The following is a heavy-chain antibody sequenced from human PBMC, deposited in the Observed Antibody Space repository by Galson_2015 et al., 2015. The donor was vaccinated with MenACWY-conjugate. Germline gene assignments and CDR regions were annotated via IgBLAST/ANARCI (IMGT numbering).Heavy chain of an antibody. CDR1: GFTFSNYW. Sequence: SLRLSCAGSGFTFSNYWMSWVRQAPGTGLEWVANIKQDGSEKYYVDSVKGRFTISRDNAKISLYLQMNSLRAEDTAVYYCARKIKAVAGENYYYYGMDVWGQGTTVTVSS. D-gene: IGHD6-19*01. V-gene: IGHV3-7*03. CDR3: ARKIKAVAGENYYYYGMDV. CDR2: IKQDGSEK. J-gene: IGHJ6*02.